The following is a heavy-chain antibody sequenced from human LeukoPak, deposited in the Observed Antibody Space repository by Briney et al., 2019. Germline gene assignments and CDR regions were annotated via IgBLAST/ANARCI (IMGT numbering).Heavy chain of an antibody. J-gene: IGHJ5*02. V-gene: IGHV3-30*04. Sequence: GGSLRLSCAASGFTFSDSFMNWIRQAPGKGLEWVALISFDGSNKYYADSVKGRFTISRDNSKNTLYLQMNSLRAEDTAVYYCARGPGAYYYGSGNSFDPWGQGTLVTVSS. D-gene: IGHD3-10*01. CDR3: ARGPGAYYYGSGNSFDP. CDR2: ISFDGSNK. CDR1: GFTFSDSF.